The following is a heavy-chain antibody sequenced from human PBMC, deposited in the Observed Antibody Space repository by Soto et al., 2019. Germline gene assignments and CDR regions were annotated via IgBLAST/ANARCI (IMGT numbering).Heavy chain of an antibody. Sequence: QVQLVESGGGVVQPGRSLRLSCAASGFTFSSYGMHWVRQAPGKGLEWVAVIWYDGSNKYYADSVKGRFTISRDNSKNTLYLQMNSLRAEDTAVYYCARDYTYYYGSGCYYIPGWFDYWGQGTLVTVSS. CDR1: GFTFSSYG. J-gene: IGHJ4*02. CDR3: ARDYTYYYGSGCYYIPGWFDY. V-gene: IGHV3-33*01. CDR2: IWYDGSNK. D-gene: IGHD3-10*01.